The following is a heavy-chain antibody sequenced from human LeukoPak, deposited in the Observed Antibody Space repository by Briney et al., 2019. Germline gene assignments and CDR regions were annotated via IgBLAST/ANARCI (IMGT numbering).Heavy chain of an antibody. CDR1: GLSFSVYE. J-gene: IGHJ4*02. D-gene: IGHD5-12*01. Sequence: PGRSVRLSCAASGLSFSVYEMHWVRQAPGKGLEWISDITSSGTNTYYADSVKGRFTISRDNAKNSLYLQMNSLRAEDTAVYYCTTLTVASYFDYWGQGTLVSVCS. V-gene: IGHV3-48*03. CDR2: ITSSGTNT. CDR3: TTLTVASYFDY.